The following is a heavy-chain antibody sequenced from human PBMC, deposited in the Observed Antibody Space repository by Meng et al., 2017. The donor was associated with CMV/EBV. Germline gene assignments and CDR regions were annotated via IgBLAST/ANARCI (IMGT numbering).Heavy chain of an antibody. V-gene: IGHV4-34*01. CDR2: INHSGST. Sequence: SETLSLTCAVYGGSFSGYYWSWIRQPPGKGLEWIGEINHSGSTNYNPSLKSRVTISVDTSKNQFSLKLSSVTAADTAVYYCARQNARYYYYGMDVWGQGTTVNVSS. CDR1: GGSFSGYY. D-gene: IGHD1-1*01. J-gene: IGHJ6*02. CDR3: ARQNARYYYYGMDV.